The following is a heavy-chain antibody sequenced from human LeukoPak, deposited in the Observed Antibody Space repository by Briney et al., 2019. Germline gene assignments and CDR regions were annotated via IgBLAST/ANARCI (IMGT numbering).Heavy chain of an antibody. Sequence: SVKVSXKASGGTFSSYAISWVRQAPGQGLEWMGRIIPIFGTANYAQKFQGRVTITTDESTSTAYMELSSLRSEDTAVYYCARASDYYGSGTYPYWGQGTLVTVSS. CDR1: GGTFSSYA. CDR2: IIPIFGTA. V-gene: IGHV1-69*05. D-gene: IGHD3-10*01. J-gene: IGHJ4*02. CDR3: ARASDYYGSGTYPY.